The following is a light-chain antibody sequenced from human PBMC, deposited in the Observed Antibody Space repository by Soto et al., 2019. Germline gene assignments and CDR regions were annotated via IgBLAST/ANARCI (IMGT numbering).Light chain of an antibody. J-gene: IGKJ1*01. CDR1: QSVSNH. CDR3: QQYNNWPGT. Sequence: VMTQSPATLTESPGCRVTVSCRASQSVSNHVSWYQQRPGQAPRLLIGGASTTATEIPAMCSGSASTKEFTPTSARLQSEDVALYYRQQYNNWPGTFGQGTKVDIK. V-gene: IGKV3-15*01. CDR2: GAS.